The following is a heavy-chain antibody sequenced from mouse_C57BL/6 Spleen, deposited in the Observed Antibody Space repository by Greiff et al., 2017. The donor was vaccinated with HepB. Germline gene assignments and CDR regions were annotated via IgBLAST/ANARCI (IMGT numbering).Heavy chain of an antibody. CDR1: GYSITSGYY. J-gene: IGHJ4*01. V-gene: IGHV3-6*01. CDR2: ISYDGSN. Sequence: VQLKESGPGLVKPSQSLSLTCSVTGYSITSGYYWNWIRQFPGNKLEWMGYISYDGSNNYNPSLKNRISITRDTSKNQFFLKLNSVTTEDTATYYCARDRGPDYYAMDYWGQGTSVTVSS. CDR3: ARDRGPDYYAMDY.